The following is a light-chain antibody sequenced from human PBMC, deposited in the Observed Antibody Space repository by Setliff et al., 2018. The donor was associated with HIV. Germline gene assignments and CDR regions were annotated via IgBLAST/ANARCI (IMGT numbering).Light chain of an antibody. CDR2: DAS. V-gene: IGLV2-14*01. CDR1: SNDVGAYNT. J-gene: IGLJ1*01. CDR3: SSYTSSSTDV. Sequence: QSALTQPASVSGSPGQSITISCTGTSNDVGAYNTVYWYQQHPGEAPKLMIYDASTRPSGVSNRFSGSKSGNTASLTISGLQTEDEADYYCSSYTSSSTDVFGTGTKVTVL.